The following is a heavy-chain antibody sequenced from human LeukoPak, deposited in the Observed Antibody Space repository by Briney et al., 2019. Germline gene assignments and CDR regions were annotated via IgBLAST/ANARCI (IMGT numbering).Heavy chain of an antibody. Sequence: GGSLRLSXAASGFTFSSYGMHWVRQAPGKGLEWVAFIRYDGSNKYYADSVKGRFTISRDNSKNTLYLQMNSLRAEDTAVYYCAKSGYDFGGRFDPWGQGTLVTVSS. CDR3: AKSGYDFGGRFDP. J-gene: IGHJ5*02. CDR1: GFTFSSYG. D-gene: IGHD5-12*01. CDR2: IRYDGSNK. V-gene: IGHV3-30*02.